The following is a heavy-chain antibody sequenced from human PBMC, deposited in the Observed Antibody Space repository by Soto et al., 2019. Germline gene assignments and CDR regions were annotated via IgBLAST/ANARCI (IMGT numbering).Heavy chain of an antibody. CDR3: ASRYLVKPDAFDI. Sequence: EVQLVKSGGGLIQAGGSLRLSCAASGFTVSSNYMSWVRQAPGKGLEWVSVIYSGGSTYYADSVKGRFTISRDNSKNTLYLQMNSLRAEDTAVYYCASRYLVKPDAFDIWGQGTMVTVSS. CDR1: GFTVSSNY. V-gene: IGHV3-53*01. CDR2: IYSGGST. J-gene: IGHJ3*02. D-gene: IGHD6-13*01.